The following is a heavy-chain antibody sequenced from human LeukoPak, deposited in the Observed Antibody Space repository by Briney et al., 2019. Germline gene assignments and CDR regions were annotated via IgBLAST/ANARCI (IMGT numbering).Heavy chain of an antibody. CDR2: INHSGST. J-gene: IGHJ3*02. V-gene: IGHV4-34*01. CDR3: ARGQSPSSGWYYSRMSAFDI. D-gene: IGHD6-19*01. Sequence: SETLSLTCAVYGGSFSGYDWSWIRQPPGKGLEWIGEINHSGSTNYNPSLKSRVTISVDTSKNQFSLKLSSVTAADTAVYYCARGQSPSSGWYYSRMSAFDIWGQGTMVTVSS. CDR1: GGSFSGYD.